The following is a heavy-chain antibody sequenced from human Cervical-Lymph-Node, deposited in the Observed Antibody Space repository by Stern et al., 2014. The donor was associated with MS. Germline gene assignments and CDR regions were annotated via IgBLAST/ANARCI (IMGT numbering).Heavy chain of an antibody. Sequence: QVQLMQSGAEVRKPGSSVMVSCKASGGTFSDNAFSWVRQAPGHGLEWMGGIIPMFGSVNYAQNFQGRVTITADESTSTSYLDLTSLSSDDTATYYCARDSEILFAMDVWGQGTTVTVSS. D-gene: IGHD1-14*01. CDR2: IIPMFGSV. CDR3: ARDSEILFAMDV. V-gene: IGHV1-69*01. CDR1: GGTFSDNA. J-gene: IGHJ6*02.